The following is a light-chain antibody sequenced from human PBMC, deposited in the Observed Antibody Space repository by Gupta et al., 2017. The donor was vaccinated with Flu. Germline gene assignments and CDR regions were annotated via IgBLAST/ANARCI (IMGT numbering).Light chain of an antibody. V-gene: IGKV1-33*01. CDR3: QQEDGLPPT. Sequence: PSSLSASIGDRVTITCQSSQEIRYYLNWSQQPPGIAPKLLIYDASNPETGVPSRFTGGASVTDFSLTITSLQPEDIATYYCQQEDGLPPTFGQGTRLEVK. CDR2: DAS. J-gene: IGKJ5*01. CDR1: QEIRYY.